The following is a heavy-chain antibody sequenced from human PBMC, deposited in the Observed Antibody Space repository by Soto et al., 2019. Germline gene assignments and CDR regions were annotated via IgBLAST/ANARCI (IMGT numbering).Heavy chain of an antibody. J-gene: IGHJ3*02. CDR1: GFTFSSYA. CDR2: ISGSGGST. D-gene: IGHD5-12*01. CDR3: AKNAGRYSGGPRDAFDI. Sequence: GGSLRLSCAASGFTFSSYAMSWVRQAPGKGLEWVSAISGSGGSTYYADSVKGRFTISRDNSKNTLYLQMNSLRAEDTAVYYCAKNAGRYSGGPRDAFDIWGQGTMVTVSS. V-gene: IGHV3-23*01.